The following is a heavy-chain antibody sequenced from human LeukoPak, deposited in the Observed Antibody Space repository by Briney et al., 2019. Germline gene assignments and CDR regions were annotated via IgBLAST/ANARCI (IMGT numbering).Heavy chain of an antibody. D-gene: IGHD3-22*01. J-gene: IGHJ4*02. CDR2: INHSGST. V-gene: IGHV4-34*01. CDR3: ARGSPHHYYDSSGYPDY. CDR1: GGSFSGYY. Sequence: SETLSLTCAVSGGSFSGYYWSWIRQPPGKGLEWIGEINHSGSTNYNPSLKCRVTISVDTSKNQFSLKLSSVTAADTAVYYCARGSPHHYYDSSGYPDYWGQGTLVTVSS.